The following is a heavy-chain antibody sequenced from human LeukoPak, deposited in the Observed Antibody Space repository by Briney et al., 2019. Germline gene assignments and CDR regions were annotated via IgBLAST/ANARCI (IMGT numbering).Heavy chain of an antibody. CDR2: INHSGST. CDR1: GGSFSGYY. D-gene: IGHD6-6*01. J-gene: IGHJ4*02. CDR3: ARGRPRPPRIAALSGFDY. Sequence: SETLSLTCAVYGGSFSGYYWSWIRQPPGKGREWIGEINHSGSTNYNPSLKSRVTISVDTSKNQFSLKPSVVTAADTAVYYCARGRPRPPRIAALSGFDYWGQGTLVTVSS. V-gene: IGHV4-34*01.